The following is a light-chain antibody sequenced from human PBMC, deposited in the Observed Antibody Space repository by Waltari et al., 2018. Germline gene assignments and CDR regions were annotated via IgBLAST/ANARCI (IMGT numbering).Light chain of an antibody. Sequence: DIQVTQSPSSLSASVGDRVTITCRASQAISNYLAWYQQKPGKVPKLLIYAASILQSGVPSRFSGTVSGTGFSLTISSLQPEDVATYYCQKYNSAPLTFGGGTKVEIK. CDR3: QKYNSAPLT. CDR2: AAS. CDR1: QAISNY. J-gene: IGKJ4*01. V-gene: IGKV1-27*01.